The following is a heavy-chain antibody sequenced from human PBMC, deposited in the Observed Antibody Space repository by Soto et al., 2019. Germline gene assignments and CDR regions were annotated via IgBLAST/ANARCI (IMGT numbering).Heavy chain of an antibody. CDR1: GFTFSSYA. CDR2: ISGSGGST. Sequence: EVQLLESGGGLVQPGGSLRLSCAASGFTFSSYAMSWVRQAPGKGLEWVSAISGSGGSTYYADSVKGRFTISRDNSKNTLYLQMNSLRAEDTDVYDCAKGASEYSGWPYWYFDLWGRGTLVTVSS. V-gene: IGHV3-23*01. D-gene: IGHD5-12*01. CDR3: AKGASEYSGWPYWYFDL. J-gene: IGHJ2*01.